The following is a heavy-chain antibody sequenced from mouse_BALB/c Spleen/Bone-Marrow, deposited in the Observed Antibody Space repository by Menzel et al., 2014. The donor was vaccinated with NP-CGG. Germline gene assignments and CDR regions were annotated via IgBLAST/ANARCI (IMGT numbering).Heavy chain of an antibody. V-gene: IGHV1-4*01. CDR3: AREGSYDDCSGHFDF. J-gene: IGHJ2*01. CDR1: DYSFTSFT. Sequence: VQLQQSGAELARPGASVRMSCKASDYSFTSFTMHWLKQRPGQGLEWIAYIVPSSAYSNYNQKFKDKATLTADRSSNTAYMQLSSLTSEDSAVYYCAREGSYDDCSGHFDFWGPGTTLTVSS. CDR2: IVPSSAYS. D-gene: IGHD2-3*01.